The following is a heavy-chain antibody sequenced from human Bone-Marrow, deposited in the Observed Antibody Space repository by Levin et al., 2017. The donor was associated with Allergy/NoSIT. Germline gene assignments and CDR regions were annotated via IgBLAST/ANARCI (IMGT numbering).Heavy chain of an antibody. J-gene: IGHJ4*02. CDR3: AKDHLVTTITTPYFDN. V-gene: IGHV3-30*18. D-gene: IGHD4-11*01. Sequence: PTGGSLRLSCAASGFTFSNYGMHWVRQAPGKGLEWVAVISYDGNNKYYADSVKGRFTISRDNSENTLYLQMNTLRPEDTALFYCAKDHLVTTITTPYFDNRGQGTLVTVSS. CDR1: GFTFSNYG. CDR2: ISYDGNNK.